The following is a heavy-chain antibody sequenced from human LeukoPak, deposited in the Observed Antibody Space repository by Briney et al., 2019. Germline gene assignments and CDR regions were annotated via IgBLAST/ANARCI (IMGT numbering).Heavy chain of an antibody. J-gene: IGHJ4*02. CDR2: ISYDGSNK. Sequence: GGSLRLSCAASGFTFSSYAMHWVRQAPGKGLEWVAVISYDGSNKYYADSVKGRFTISRDNSKNTLYLQMNSLRAEDTAVYYCATDRTLGYYYDSRGYLDYWGQGTMVTVSS. D-gene: IGHD3-22*01. CDR3: ATDRTLGYYYDSRGYLDY. CDR1: GFTFSSYA. V-gene: IGHV3-30-3*01.